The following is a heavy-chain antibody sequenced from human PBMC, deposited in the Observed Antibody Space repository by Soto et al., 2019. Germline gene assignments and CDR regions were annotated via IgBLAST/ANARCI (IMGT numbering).Heavy chain of an antibody. Sequence: SETLSLTCTLSGGSISGYYWSWIRQPPGKGLEWIGYVYYSGSTMYNPSLESRVTISVDMSNNQFSLMLTSVTAADTAVYYCAKYRRTDAEGYRLDFWGQGTLVTVSS. D-gene: IGHD5-12*01. V-gene: IGHV4-59*01. CDR2: VYYSGST. J-gene: IGHJ4*02. CDR3: AKYRRTDAEGYRLDF. CDR1: GGSISGYY.